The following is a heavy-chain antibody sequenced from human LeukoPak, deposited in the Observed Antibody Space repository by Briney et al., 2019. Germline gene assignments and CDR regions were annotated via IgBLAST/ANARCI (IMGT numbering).Heavy chain of an antibody. CDR1: GFNFRNYW. CDR2: ISSSSSTI. Sequence: GGSLRLSCTASGFNFRNYWMHWVRQAPGKGLEWVSYISSSSSTIYYADSVKGRFTISRDNAKNSLYLQMNSLRAEDTAVYYCAAGIAAAGYYFDYWGQGTLVTVSS. D-gene: IGHD6-13*01. J-gene: IGHJ4*02. CDR3: AAGIAAAGYYFDY. V-gene: IGHV3-48*04.